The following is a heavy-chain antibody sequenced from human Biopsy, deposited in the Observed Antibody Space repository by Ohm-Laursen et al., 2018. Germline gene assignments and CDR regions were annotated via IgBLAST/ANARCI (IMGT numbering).Heavy chain of an antibody. CDR2: ITSRTSFT. Sequence: SLRLSCSASGFTFNVYSIVWVRQAPGKGLEWVSSITSRTSFTYYADSVKGRVTTSRDNANNSVSLQMNNLRVDDTAVYYCARWYGDLFYYYNGMDVWGQGTTVTVSS. D-gene: IGHD3-10*01. V-gene: IGHV3-21*01. J-gene: IGHJ6*02. CDR3: ARWYGDLFYYYNGMDV. CDR1: GFTFNVYS.